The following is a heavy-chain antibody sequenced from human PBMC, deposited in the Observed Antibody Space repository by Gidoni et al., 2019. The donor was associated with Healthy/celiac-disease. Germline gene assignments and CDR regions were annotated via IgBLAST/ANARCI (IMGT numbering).Heavy chain of an antibody. J-gene: IGHJ4*02. CDR2: IYYIGST. D-gene: IGHD3-10*01. Sequence: HLQLQESGPGLVKPSEPLSLTCTVSGGSIRSLSSYWGWIRQPPGKGLEWIGSIYYIGSTYYNPYLKSRVTRSVDTSKNQFSLKLSSVTAADTDGYYCEREGTITMVRGVIIIFDYWGQGTRVTVSS. V-gene: IGHV4-39*07. CDR3: EREGTITMVRGVIIIFDY. CDR1: GGSIRSLSSY.